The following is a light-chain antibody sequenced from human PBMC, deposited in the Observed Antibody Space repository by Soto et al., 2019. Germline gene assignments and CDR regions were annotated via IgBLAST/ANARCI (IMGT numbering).Light chain of an antibody. CDR1: QGIIDY. CDR2: AAS. CDR3: QKYNSAPRT. Sequence: DLQMTQSPSSLSASVGDRVTITCRASQGIIDYLAWYQQKPGKAPKLLIYAASTLQSGGPSRFSGSGAGTDFTLTISSLQPEDVAPYYCQKYNSAPRTFGQGTKVEIK. J-gene: IGKJ1*01. V-gene: IGKV1-27*01.